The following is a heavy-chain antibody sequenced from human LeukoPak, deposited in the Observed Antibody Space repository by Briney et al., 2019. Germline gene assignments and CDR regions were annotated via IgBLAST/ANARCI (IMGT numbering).Heavy chain of an antibody. Sequence: GGSLRLSCAASGFTFSSYAMSWVRQAPGKGLEWVSAISGSGGSTYYADSVKGRFTISRDNSKNTLYLQMNSLRAEDTAVYYCAKGGYCSGGSCYQRPVYFDYWGQGTLVTVSS. CDR3: AKGGYCSGGSCYQRPVYFDY. J-gene: IGHJ4*02. CDR2: ISGSGGST. D-gene: IGHD2-15*01. V-gene: IGHV3-23*01. CDR1: GFTFSSYA.